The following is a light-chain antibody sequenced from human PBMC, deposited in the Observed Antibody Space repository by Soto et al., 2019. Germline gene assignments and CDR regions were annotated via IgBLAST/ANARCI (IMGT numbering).Light chain of an antibody. CDR1: SSDVGAYNY. CDR3: SSYTTSSTYV. J-gene: IGLJ1*01. V-gene: IGLV2-14*01. Sequence: QSALTQPASVSGYPGQSITISCTGASSDVGAYNYVAWCQQHPGKGPKLLIYDVSNRPSGFSSRFSGSKSGHPASLTISGLRAEDEADYFCSSYTTSSTYVFGTGTRSPS. CDR2: DVS.